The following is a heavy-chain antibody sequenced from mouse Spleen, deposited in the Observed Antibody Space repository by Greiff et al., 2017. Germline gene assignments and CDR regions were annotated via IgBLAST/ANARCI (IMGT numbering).Heavy chain of an antibody. CDR2: INPYNGGT. Sequence: VHVKQSGPVLVKPGASVKMSCKASGYTFTDYYMNWVKQSHGKSLEWIGVINPYNGGTSYNQKFKGKATLTVDKSSSTAYMELNSLTSEDSAVYYCALDHRYHFFEYWGQGTTLTVSS. D-gene: IGHD5-1-1*01. CDR1: GYTFTDYY. V-gene: IGHV1-19*01. CDR3: ALDHRYHFFEY. J-gene: IGHJ2*01.